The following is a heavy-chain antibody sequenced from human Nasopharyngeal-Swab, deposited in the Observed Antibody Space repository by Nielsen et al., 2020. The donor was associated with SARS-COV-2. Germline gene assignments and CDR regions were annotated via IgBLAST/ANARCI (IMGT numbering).Heavy chain of an antibody. V-gene: IGHV4-30-4*01. Sequence: SETLSLTCTVSGGSISSGDYYWSWIRQPPGKGLEWIGYIYYSGSTYYNPSLESRLTISVDTSKNQFSLKLSSVTAADTAVYYCARLSGDYYYGMDVWGQGTTVTVSS. CDR3: ARLSGDYYYGMDV. J-gene: IGHJ6*02. D-gene: IGHD2-8*02. CDR1: GGSISSGDYY. CDR2: IYYSGST.